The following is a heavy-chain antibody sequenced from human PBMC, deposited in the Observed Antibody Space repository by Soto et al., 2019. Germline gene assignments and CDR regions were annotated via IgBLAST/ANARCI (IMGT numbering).Heavy chain of an antibody. V-gene: IGHV4-30-4*01. Sequence: QVQLQESGPGLVKPSQTLSLTCTVSGGSISSGDYYWSWIRQPPGKGLEWSGYIYYSGSPYYNPSLQSRVNISVDTFKNQFSLKLSSVTAADTAVYYCARDRRLNTILRFLEPGGDGMDVWGHGTTFPVSS. J-gene: IGHJ6*02. CDR2: IYYSGSP. CDR3: ARDRRLNTILRFLEPGGDGMDV. CDR1: GGSISSGDYY. D-gene: IGHD3-3*01.